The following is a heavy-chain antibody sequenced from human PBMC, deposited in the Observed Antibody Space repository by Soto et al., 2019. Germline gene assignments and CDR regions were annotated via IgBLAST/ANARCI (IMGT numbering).Heavy chain of an antibody. CDR3: EKEPGYRSEAMDV. Sequence: SQTLSLTCAISGDSVSSNSAAWNWIRQSPSGGLEWLGRTYYRSKWYNEYPVSVRSRITINPDTSKNQFSLQMNSVTPEDTVVYYCEKEPGYRSEAMDVWGQGTTVTVSS. D-gene: IGHD5-12*01. J-gene: IGHJ6*02. CDR2: TYYRSKWYN. CDR1: GDSVSSNSAA. V-gene: IGHV6-1*01.